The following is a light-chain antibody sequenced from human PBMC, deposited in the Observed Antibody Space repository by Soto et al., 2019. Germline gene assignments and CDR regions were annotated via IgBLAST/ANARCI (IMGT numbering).Light chain of an antibody. CDR1: QSISAH. J-gene: IGKJ1*01. Sequence: GDRVTITCRASQSISAHLNWYQQKPGKAPKVLIYAATNLESGVPSRFSGNGSGTEFTLTISSLQPEDFATYYCQQGYTTPGTFGQGTKVE. V-gene: IGKV1-39*01. CDR2: AAT. CDR3: QQGYTTPGT.